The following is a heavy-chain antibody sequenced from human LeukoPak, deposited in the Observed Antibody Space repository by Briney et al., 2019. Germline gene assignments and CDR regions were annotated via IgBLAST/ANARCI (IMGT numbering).Heavy chain of an antibody. CDR2: ISAYNGNT. J-gene: IGHJ4*02. Sequence: AASVKVSCTASGYTFTSYGISWVRQAPGQGLEWMGWISAYNGNTNYAQKLQGRVTMTTDTSTSTAYMELRSLRSDDTAVYYCARGKAAAPLSPFDYWGQGTLVTVSS. CDR1: GYTFTSYG. V-gene: IGHV1-18*04. D-gene: IGHD6-13*01. CDR3: ARGKAAAPLSPFDY.